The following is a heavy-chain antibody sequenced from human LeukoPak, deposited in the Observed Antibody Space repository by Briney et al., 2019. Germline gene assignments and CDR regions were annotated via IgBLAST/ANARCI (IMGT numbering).Heavy chain of an antibody. J-gene: IGHJ4*02. CDR2: ISGPGGDT. V-gene: IGHV3-23*01. CDR3: AKGSQWLIHY. CDR1: RFTLSNYA. Sequence: GGSLRLSCAASRFTLSNYAMNWVRQAPGKGLEWVSAISGPGGDTYYADSVKGRFTISRDNSKNSLYLQVNSLRTDDTALYYCAKGSQWLIHYWGQGTLVTVSS. D-gene: IGHD6-19*01.